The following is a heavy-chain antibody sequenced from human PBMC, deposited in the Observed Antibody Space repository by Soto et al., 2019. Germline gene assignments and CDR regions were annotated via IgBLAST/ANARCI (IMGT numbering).Heavy chain of an antibody. CDR1: GYTFTGYY. Sequence: EAPVKVSCKSSGYTFTGYYIHWVRQAPGQGLEWMGWTNPSSGGTNYAQKFQGRVTMTRDTSLSIAYMELTTLRSDDTAVFYCAREVGGGRQYYFDAWGLGTLVTVSS. CDR3: AREVGGGRQYYFDA. CDR2: TNPSSGGT. J-gene: IGHJ4*02. V-gene: IGHV1-2*02. D-gene: IGHD3-16*01.